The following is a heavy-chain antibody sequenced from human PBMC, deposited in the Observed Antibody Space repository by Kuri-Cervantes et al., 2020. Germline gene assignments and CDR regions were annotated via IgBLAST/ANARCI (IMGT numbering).Heavy chain of an antibody. Sequence: GESLKISCAASGFTFKTYGMHWVRQAPGKGLEWVPIIWYDGSNKFYAESVKGRFTISRDNSKNTLYLQMNSLRAEDTAVYYCARDSGSYSTYGMDVWGQGTTVTVSS. CDR2: IWYDGSNK. CDR1: GFTFKTYG. D-gene: IGHD1-26*01. CDR3: ARDSGSYSTYGMDV. V-gene: IGHV3-30*02. J-gene: IGHJ6*02.